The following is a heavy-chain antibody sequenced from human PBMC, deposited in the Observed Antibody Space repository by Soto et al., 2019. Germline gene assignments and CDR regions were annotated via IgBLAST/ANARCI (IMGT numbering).Heavy chain of an antibody. J-gene: IGHJ3*02. CDR2: IKSKTDGGTT. CDR1: GFTFSNAW. V-gene: IGHV3-15*01. Sequence: GGSLRLSCAASGFTFSNAWMSWVRQAPGKGLEWVGRIKSKTDGGTTDYAAPVKGRFTISRDDSKNTLYLQMNSLKTEDTAVYYCTTDLVEAVAGTPSISYAFDIWGQGTMVTVSS. D-gene: IGHD6-19*01. CDR3: TTDLVEAVAGTPSISYAFDI.